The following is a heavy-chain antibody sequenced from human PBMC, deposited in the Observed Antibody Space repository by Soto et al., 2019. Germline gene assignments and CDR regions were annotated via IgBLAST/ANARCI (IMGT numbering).Heavy chain of an antibody. CDR2: INPNSGGT. J-gene: IGHJ2*01. V-gene: IGHV1-2*02. CDR1: GYTFTGYY. Sequence: ASVKVSCKASGYTFTGYYMHWVRQAPGQGLEWMGWINPNSGGTNYAQKFQGRVTMTRDTSISTAYMELSRLRSDDTAVYYCARVREPFSPLWYFDLWGRGTLVTVSS. D-gene: IGHD3-3*02. CDR3: ARVREPFSPLWYFDL.